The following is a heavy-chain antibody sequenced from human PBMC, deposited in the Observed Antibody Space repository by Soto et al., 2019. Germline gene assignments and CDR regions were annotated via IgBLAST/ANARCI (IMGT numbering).Heavy chain of an antibody. Sequence: GGSLRLSCAASGFTFSSYGMHWVRQAPGKGLEWVAVISYDGSNKYYADSVKGRFTISRDNSKNTLYLQMNSLRAEDTAVYYCAKDLVRQWLVQGGAFDIWGQGTMVTVSS. CDR2: ISYDGSNK. D-gene: IGHD6-19*01. V-gene: IGHV3-30*18. CDR1: GFTFSSYG. CDR3: AKDLVRQWLVQGGAFDI. J-gene: IGHJ3*02.